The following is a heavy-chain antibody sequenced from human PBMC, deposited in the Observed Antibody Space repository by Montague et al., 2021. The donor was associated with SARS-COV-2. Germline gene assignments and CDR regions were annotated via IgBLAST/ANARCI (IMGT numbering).Heavy chain of an antibody. CDR3: ARRLMGALVADWFFDV. Sequence: SETLSLTCTVSGGSIDRFFWSWIRQTPGKGLEWIAYIFDSGNSNYNPSLKSRVSTSVDTSKNQFSLHLTSVTAADTAVYYCARRLMGALVADWFFDVWGRGTLVTVSS. D-gene: IGHD1-26*01. J-gene: IGHJ2*01. CDR2: IFDSGNS. V-gene: IGHV4-59*08. CDR1: GGSIDRFF.